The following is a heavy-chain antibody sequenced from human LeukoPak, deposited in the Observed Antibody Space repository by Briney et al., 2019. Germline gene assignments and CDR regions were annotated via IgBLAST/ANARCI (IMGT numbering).Heavy chain of an antibody. CDR3: ARDRRLGDGYNDNFDY. CDR2: VNPSGGST. Sequence: ASVKVSCKASGYTFSSYKVHWVRQDPGQGLEWLGIVNPSGGSTSYAQKFQGTVTMTRDTSTSTVYMELSSLRSEDTAVYYCARDRRLGDGYNDNFDYWGQGTLVTVSS. V-gene: IGHV1-46*01. J-gene: IGHJ4*02. CDR1: GYTFSSYK. D-gene: IGHD5-24*01.